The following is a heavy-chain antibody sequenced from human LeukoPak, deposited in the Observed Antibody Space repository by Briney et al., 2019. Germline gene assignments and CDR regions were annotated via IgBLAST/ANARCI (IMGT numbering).Heavy chain of an antibody. CDR2: INPSGGST. CDR3: ARDRPWFGAGDYYYGMDV. J-gene: IGHJ6*04. D-gene: IGHD3-10*01. Sequence: ASVKVSCKASGYTFTSYDINWVRQAPGQGLEWMGIINPSGGSTSYAQKFQGRVTMTRDTSTSTVYMELSSLRSEDTAVYYCARDRPWFGAGDYYYGMDVWGKGTTVTVSS. V-gene: IGHV1-46*01. CDR1: GYTFTSYD.